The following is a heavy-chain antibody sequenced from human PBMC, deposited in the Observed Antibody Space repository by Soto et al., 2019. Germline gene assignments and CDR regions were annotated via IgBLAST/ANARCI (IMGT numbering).Heavy chain of an antibody. CDR3: ARSPREEDYYYGMDV. CDR2: IYYSGST. J-gene: IGHJ6*02. V-gene: IGHV4-61*01. D-gene: IGHD1-26*01. Sequence: SETLSLTCTVSGGSVSSGSYYWSWIRQPPGKGLEWIGYIYYSGSTNYNPSLKSRVTISVDTSKNQFSLKLSSVTAADTAVYYCARSPREEDYYYGMDVWGQGTTVTVSS. CDR1: GGSVSSGSYY.